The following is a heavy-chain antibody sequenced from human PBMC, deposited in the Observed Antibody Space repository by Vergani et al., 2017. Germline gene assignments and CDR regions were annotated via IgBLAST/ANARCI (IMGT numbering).Heavy chain of an antibody. Sequence: EVQLLESGGGLVQPGGSLRLSCAASGFTFSSYAMSWVRQAPGKGREWVSAMSGSGGSTYYADSVKGRFTISRDNSKNTLSPQMYSLRAEITAVYYGAKVNSNYVPADAFGIWRQRTMVTV. J-gene: IGHJ3*02. V-gene: IGHV3-23*01. D-gene: IGHD4-11*01. CDR2: MSGSGGST. CDR3: AKVNSNYVPADAFGI. CDR1: GFTFSSYA.